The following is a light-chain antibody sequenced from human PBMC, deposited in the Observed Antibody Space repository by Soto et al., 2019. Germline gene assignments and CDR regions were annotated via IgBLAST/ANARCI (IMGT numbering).Light chain of an antibody. CDR2: AAS. V-gene: IGKV3-20*01. CDR3: QQYVGSPPKYT. CDR1: QSVSSSS. Sequence: EIVLTQSPGTLSLSPGERATLSCRASQSVSSSSLAWYQQKPGQAPRLLIYAASSRASGIPGRFSGSGSGTDFTLTISRLEPEDFAVYSCQQYVGSPPKYTFGQGTKLEIK. J-gene: IGKJ2*01.